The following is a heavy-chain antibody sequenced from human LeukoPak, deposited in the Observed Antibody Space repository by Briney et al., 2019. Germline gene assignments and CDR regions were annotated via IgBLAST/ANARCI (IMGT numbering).Heavy chain of an antibody. J-gene: IGHJ4*02. V-gene: IGHV5-51*01. Sequence: GESLKISCKGSGYSFTSYWIGWVRQMPGKGLEWMGIIYPGDSDTRYSPSFQGQVTISADKSISTAYLQWSSLKASDTAMYCCARRDWVYGSSSWPFDYWGQGTLVTVSS. CDR2: IYPGDSDT. CDR3: ARRDWVYGSSSWPFDY. D-gene: IGHD6-13*01. CDR1: GYSFTSYW.